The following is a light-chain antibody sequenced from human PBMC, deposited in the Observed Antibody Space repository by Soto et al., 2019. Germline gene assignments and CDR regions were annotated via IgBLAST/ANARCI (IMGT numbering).Light chain of an antibody. Sequence: DIQMTQSPSTLSASVGDRVTTTCRASQSISSWLAWYQQKPGKAPKLLIYDASNLESGVPSRFSGSGSGTEFSLTISSLQADDFATYYCQQYNYYWTFGQGTKVDIK. V-gene: IGKV1-5*01. J-gene: IGKJ1*01. CDR3: QQYNYYWT. CDR2: DAS. CDR1: QSISSW.